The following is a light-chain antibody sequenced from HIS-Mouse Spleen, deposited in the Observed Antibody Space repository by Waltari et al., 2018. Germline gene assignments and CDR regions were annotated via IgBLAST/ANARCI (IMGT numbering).Light chain of an antibody. CDR2: DVS. CDR1: SSDFGGYNY. J-gene: IGLJ2*01. Sequence: QSALTQPRSVSGSPGQSVTISCTGTSSDFGGYNYVSWYQQHPGKAPKLMIYDVSKRTSGVPDRFSGSKSGNTASLTISGLQAEDEADYYCCSYAGSYTLVFGGGTKLTVL. V-gene: IGLV2-11*01. CDR3: CSYAGSYTLV.